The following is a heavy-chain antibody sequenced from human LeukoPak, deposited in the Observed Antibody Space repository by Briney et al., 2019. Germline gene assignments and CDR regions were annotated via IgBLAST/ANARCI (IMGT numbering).Heavy chain of an antibody. CDR3: ATYDQWLPHGFDP. Sequence: ASVKVSCKASAYTLTGYYMHWVQQAPGQGLEWMGWIDPNSGGTNYAQKFQGRVTMTRDTSIGTAYLELNRLRSDDTAVYYCATYDQWLPHGFDPWGQGTLVTVSS. D-gene: IGHD6-19*01. CDR2: IDPNSGGT. J-gene: IGHJ5*02. V-gene: IGHV1-2*02. CDR1: AYTLTGYY.